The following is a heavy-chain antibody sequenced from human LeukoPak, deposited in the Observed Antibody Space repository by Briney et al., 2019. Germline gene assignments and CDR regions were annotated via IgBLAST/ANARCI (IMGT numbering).Heavy chain of an antibody. CDR3: AKDFLKSISLIRGIRSWVGYFDY. J-gene: IGHJ4*02. Sequence: PGRSLRLSCAASGFTFDDYAMHWVRQAPGKGLEWVSGISWNSGSIGYADSVKGRFTISRDNSKNTLYLQMNSLRAEDTAVYYCAKDFLKSISLIRGIRSWVGYFDYWGQGTLVTVSS. CDR1: GFTFDDYA. CDR2: ISWNSGSI. D-gene: IGHD3-10*01. V-gene: IGHV3-9*01.